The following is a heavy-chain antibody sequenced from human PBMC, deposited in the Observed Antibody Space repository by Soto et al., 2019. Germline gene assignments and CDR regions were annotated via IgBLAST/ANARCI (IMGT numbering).Heavy chain of an antibody. Sequence: EVQMLESGGGLAQPGGSLRLSCAASGFMSSSFDMSWVRQAPGKGLEWVSTILVDGRTFYGDSVKGRFTISRDNSRNTVYLQMNSLTAGDSAPYYCAKATATSGGAFDIRGQGTMVTVSS. CDR1: GFMSSSFD. D-gene: IGHD1-26*01. V-gene: IGHV3-23*01. CDR2: ILVDGRT. CDR3: AKATATSGGAFDI. J-gene: IGHJ3*02.